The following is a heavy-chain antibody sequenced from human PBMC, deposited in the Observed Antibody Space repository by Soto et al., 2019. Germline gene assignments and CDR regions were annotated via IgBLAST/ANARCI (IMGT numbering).Heavy chain of an antibody. V-gene: IGHV3-30*18. J-gene: IGHJ4*02. CDR3: AKGGLPWWSQGIDC. D-gene: IGHD2-8*02. CDR1: GFIFGKYD. CDR2: ISHDGRNK. Sequence: QVQLVESGGGVVQPGRSLRLSCEGSGFIFGKYDMYWVRQAPGKGLEWVTKISHDGRNKDYEDSVQGRFTISRDNSRDTMYLELNSLRPEDTAIYYCAKGGLPWWSQGIDCWGQGTLVTVSA.